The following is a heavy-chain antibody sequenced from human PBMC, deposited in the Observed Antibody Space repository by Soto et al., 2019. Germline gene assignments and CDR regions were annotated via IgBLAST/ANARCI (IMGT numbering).Heavy chain of an antibody. CDR2: IKQDGSEK. J-gene: IGHJ4*02. Sequence: VGSLRLSCASSVFTFSSHWMGWVRHAPGKGLEWVANIKQDGSEKYYVDSVKGRFTISRDNAKNSLFLQMNSLRAEDTAVYYCARPLETDVGDDYGAQGNLVTV. CDR3: ARPLETDVGDDY. V-gene: IGHV3-7*01. CDR1: VFTFSSHW. D-gene: IGHD3-10*01.